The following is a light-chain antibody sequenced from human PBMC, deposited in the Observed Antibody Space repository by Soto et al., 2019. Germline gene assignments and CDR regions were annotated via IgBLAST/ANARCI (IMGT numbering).Light chain of an antibody. Sequence: QSALTQPPSASGSPGQSVTISCTGTGSDVGAYNFVSWYQQYPGKAPKLMIFEVNKRPSGVPDRFSGFKSGNTAFLSVSGLRGDDEADYYCSSFAGSANVLFGGGTKLTDL. J-gene: IGLJ2*01. V-gene: IGLV2-8*01. CDR2: EVN. CDR1: GSDVGAYNF. CDR3: SSFAGSANVL.